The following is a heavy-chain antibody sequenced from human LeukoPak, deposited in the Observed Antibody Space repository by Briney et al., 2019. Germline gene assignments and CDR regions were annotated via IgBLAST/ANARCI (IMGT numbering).Heavy chain of an antibody. CDR3: ARALELYYYYMDV. J-gene: IGHJ6*03. CDR1: GYTFTGYY. CDR2: INPNSGGT. D-gene: IGHD1-7*01. Sequence: ASVKVSCKASGYTFTGYYMHWVRQAPGQGLEWMGWINPNSGGTNYAQKFQGRVTMTRDTSISTAYMELSRLRSDDTAVYYCARALELYYYYMDVWGKGTTVTVSS. V-gene: IGHV1-2*02.